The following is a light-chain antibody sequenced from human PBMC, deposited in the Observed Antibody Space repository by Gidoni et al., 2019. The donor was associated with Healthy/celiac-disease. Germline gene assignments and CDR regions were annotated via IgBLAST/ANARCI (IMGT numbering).Light chain of an antibody. Sequence: DIQMTQSPSSLSASVGDRDTTTCRASQGISNYLAWYQQKPGKVPKLLIYAASTLQSGVPSRFSGSSAGTDVTLTISSLQHEDVATYYCQKYNSAPPWTFGQGTKVEIK. CDR1: QGISNY. CDR2: AAS. J-gene: IGKJ1*01. V-gene: IGKV1-27*01. CDR3: QKYNSAPPWT.